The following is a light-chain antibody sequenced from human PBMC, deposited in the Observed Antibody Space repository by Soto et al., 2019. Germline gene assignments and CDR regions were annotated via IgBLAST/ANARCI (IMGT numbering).Light chain of an antibody. J-gene: IGKJ5*01. Sequence: EVVLTQTPATLALSLGERGTLACRASQSVRSYLAWYQQKPGQAPRLLIYDASNRATGIPARFSGSASGTDFTPTISSLDPEDFAVYYCQQRSNWPTFGQGTRLEIK. CDR1: QSVRSY. CDR3: QQRSNWPT. V-gene: IGKV3-11*01. CDR2: DAS.